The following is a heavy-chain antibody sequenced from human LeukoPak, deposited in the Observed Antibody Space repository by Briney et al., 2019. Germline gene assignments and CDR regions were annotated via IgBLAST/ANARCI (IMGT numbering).Heavy chain of an antibody. CDR3: ARLGVVVSEFDY. CDR2: INHSGST. V-gene: IGHV4-34*01. CDR1: GGSFSGYY. Sequence: SETLSLTCAVYGGSFSGYYWSWIRQPPGKGLEWIGEINHSGSTNYNPSLKSRVTISVDTSKNQFSLKLSSVTAADTAVYYCARLGVVVSEFDYWGQGTLVTVSS. D-gene: IGHD3-22*01. J-gene: IGHJ4*02.